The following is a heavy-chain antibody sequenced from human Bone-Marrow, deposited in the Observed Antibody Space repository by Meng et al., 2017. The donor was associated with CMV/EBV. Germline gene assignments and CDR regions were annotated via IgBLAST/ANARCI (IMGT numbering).Heavy chain of an antibody. Sequence: SGGSISSYYWSWIRQHAGKGRDWIVRINNSRSTNYNPSLKSRVTMSVDTSKNQFSLKLSSVTAADTAVYYCASSNYYDSSGYYTPIDYWGQGTLVTVSS. CDR1: GGSISSYY. D-gene: IGHD3-22*01. CDR2: INNSRST. J-gene: IGHJ4*02. V-gene: IGHV4-4*07. CDR3: ASSNYYDSSGYYTPIDY.